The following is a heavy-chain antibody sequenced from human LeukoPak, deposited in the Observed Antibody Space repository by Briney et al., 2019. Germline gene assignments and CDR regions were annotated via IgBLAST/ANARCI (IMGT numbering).Heavy chain of an antibody. J-gene: IGHJ6*03. CDR2: IIPIFATA. CDR1: GGTFTSHA. CDR3: ARSGLGANSIFYYFYMDV. V-gene: IGHV1-69*05. D-gene: IGHD4/OR15-4a*01. Sequence: SVKVSCKASGGTFTSHAISWVRQAPGQGLEWIGGIIPIFATANYAQEFQGRVTITTDESTTIAYMELSSLRSEDTAIYYCARSGLGANSIFYYFYMDVWGNGTTVTVSS.